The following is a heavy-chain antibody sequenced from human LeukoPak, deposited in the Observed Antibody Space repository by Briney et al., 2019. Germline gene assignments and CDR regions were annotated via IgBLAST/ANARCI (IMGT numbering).Heavy chain of an antibody. V-gene: IGHV3-23*01. CDR2: ITGSGGYT. CDR3: AKQSLYDSSGHFHY. CDR1: GFTFSSYA. D-gene: IGHD3-22*01. J-gene: IGHJ4*02. Sequence: GGSLRLSCAASGFTFSSYATTWVRQAPGKGLEWVSTITGSGGYTYYADSVKGRFTISRDNSKNTLFLRMNSLRAEDTAVYFCAKQSLYDSSGHFHYWGQGTLVTVSS.